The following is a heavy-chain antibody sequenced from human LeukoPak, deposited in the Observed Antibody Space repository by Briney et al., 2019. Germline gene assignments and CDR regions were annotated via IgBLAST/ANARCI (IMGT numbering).Heavy chain of an antibody. J-gene: IGHJ6*03. D-gene: IGHD2-15*01. CDR2: IRYDGSNK. Sequence: QPGGSLRLSCAASGFTFSSYEMNWVRQAPGKGLEWVAFIRYDGSNKYYADSVKGRFTISRDNSKNTLYLQMNSLRAEDTAVYYCAKPSVRGGYMDVWGKGTTVTISS. CDR3: AKPSVRGGYMDV. CDR1: GFTFSSYE. V-gene: IGHV3-30*02.